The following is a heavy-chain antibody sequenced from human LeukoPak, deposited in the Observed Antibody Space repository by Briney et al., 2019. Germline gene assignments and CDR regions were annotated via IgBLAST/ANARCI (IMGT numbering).Heavy chain of an antibody. V-gene: IGHV1-2*02. CDR1: GYTFTAYY. D-gene: IGHD4-17*01. J-gene: IGHJ4*02. CDR3: ARVSPYGDFDC. CDR2: VNPNTGGT. Sequence: ASVKVSCKASGYTFTAYYIHWVRQATGQGLEWLGWVNPNTGGTNFAPKFQGRVTMTRDTSIRMTYMELTSLKSDDTAVYYCARVSPYGDFDCWGQGTLVTVSS.